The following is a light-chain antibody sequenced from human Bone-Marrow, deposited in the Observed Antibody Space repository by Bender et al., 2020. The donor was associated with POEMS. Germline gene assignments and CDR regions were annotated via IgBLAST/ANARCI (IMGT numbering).Light chain of an antibody. CDR1: VLPNKY. Sequence: SYELTQPPSVSVSPGQTARITCSADVLPNKYAYWYQQKAGQAPVLVIYKDSERPSGIPERFSGSKSGTSASLAISGLRSEDEATYFCATWDDSLVWVFGGGTKLTVL. CDR2: KDS. CDR3: ATWDDSLVWV. J-gene: IGLJ3*02. V-gene: IGLV3-25*02.